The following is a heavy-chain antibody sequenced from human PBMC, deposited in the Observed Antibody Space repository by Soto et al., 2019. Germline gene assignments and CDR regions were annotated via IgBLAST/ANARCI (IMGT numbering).Heavy chain of an antibody. Sequence: EVQLAESGGGLVQPGGSLRLSCAASGFTFRNYWMHWVRQVPGRGLVWVSRIREDGRKTTYADSVKGRFTISRDNAKNTLYLEMNSLRVEDTGVFYCARKRVTATGTFGFDLWGQGTMVTVSS. J-gene: IGHJ3*01. CDR3: ARKRVTATGTFGFDL. V-gene: IGHV3-74*03. CDR2: IREDGRKT. D-gene: IGHD2-21*02. CDR1: GFTFRNYW.